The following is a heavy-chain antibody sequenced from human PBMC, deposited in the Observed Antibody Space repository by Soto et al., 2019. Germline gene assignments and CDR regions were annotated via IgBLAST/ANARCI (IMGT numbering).Heavy chain of an antibody. V-gene: IGHV1-2*04. J-gene: IGHJ3*02. CDR3: ARGEDGANWHHDAFDI. Sequence: ASVKVSCKASGYTFTGYYMHWVRQAPGQGLEWMGWINPNSGGTNYAQKFQGWVTMTRDTSISTAYMELSRLRSDDTAVDYCARGEDGANWHHDAFDIWGQGTMVTVSS. CDR2: INPNSGGT. D-gene: IGHD7-27*01. CDR1: GYTFTGYY.